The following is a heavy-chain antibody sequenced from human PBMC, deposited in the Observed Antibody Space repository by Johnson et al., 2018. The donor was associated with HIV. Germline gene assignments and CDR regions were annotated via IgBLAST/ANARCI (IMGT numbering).Heavy chain of an antibody. CDR3: VRDDYAFHI. CDR2: ISYDGSNK. J-gene: IGHJ3*02. Sequence: QVQLVESGGGVVQPGRSLRLSCVASGFTFSSYAMHWVRQAPGKGLEWVAVISYDGSNKYYADSVKGRFTISRDNSKNTLYLQMKSLRVDDTAVYYCVRDDYAFHIWGQGTMVTVSS. CDR1: GFTFSSYA. D-gene: IGHD2-21*02. V-gene: IGHV3-30-3*01.